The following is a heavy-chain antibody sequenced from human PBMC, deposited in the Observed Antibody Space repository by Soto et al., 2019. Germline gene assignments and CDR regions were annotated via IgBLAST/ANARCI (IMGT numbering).Heavy chain of an antibody. Sequence: PGGSLRLSCAASGFTFSSYSMNWVRQAPGKGLEWVSYISRSSSSMYYADSVRGRFTTSRDNAYNSLYLQMNSLRDEDTAVYYCARADYDNSGYYFDYWGQGALVTVSS. J-gene: IGHJ4*02. V-gene: IGHV3-48*02. CDR3: ARADYDNSGYYFDY. CDR1: GFTFSSYS. CDR2: ISRSSSSM. D-gene: IGHD3-22*01.